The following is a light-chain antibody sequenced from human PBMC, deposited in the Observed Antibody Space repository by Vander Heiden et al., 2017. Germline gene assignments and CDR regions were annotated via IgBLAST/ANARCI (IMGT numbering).Light chain of an antibody. CDR3: QQYDNLPATT. V-gene: IGKV1-33*01. Sequence: DIQMTQSPSSLSASVGDRVTITCQASQDISNYLNWYQQKPGKAPKLLIYDASNLETGVPSRFSGSGSGTDFTFTISSLQPEDIATYYCQQYDNLPATTFGPGTRLEIK. J-gene: IGKJ5*01. CDR2: DAS. CDR1: QDISNY.